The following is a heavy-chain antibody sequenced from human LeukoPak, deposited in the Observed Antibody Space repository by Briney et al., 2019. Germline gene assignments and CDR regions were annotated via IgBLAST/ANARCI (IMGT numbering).Heavy chain of an antibody. V-gene: IGHV4-39*01. J-gene: IGHJ3*02. CDR1: GDSFSFNTYS. Sequence: SETLSLTCTVSGDSFSFNTYSWGWIRQPPGKGMEWIGCIFYTGSTFYTPSLKRRVTISVDTSKTQFSLKLSSVTAADTAVYYCARRGSMGGSFVGAFDIWGQGRMVTVVS. CDR2: IFYTGST. CDR3: ARRGSMGGSFVGAFDI. D-gene: IGHD1-26*01.